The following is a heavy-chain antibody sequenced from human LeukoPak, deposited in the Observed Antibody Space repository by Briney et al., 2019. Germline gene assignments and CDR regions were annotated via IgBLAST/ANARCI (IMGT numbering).Heavy chain of an antibody. Sequence: GGSLRLSCAASGFTFSDHAMSWVRQAPAKGLEWVSSINGNGGGSYYIDSVKGRFTISRDNSKNTLYLQMNSLRAEDTAVYYCAKVDLAYCSSTSCPLDYWGQGTLVTVSS. CDR3: AKVDLAYCSSTSCPLDY. CDR1: GFTFSDHA. J-gene: IGHJ4*02. CDR2: INGNGGGS. D-gene: IGHD2-2*01. V-gene: IGHV3-23*01.